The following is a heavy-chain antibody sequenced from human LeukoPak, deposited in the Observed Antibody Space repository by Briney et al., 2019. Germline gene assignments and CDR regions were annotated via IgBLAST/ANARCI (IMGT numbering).Heavy chain of an antibody. J-gene: IGHJ6*02. Sequence: SETLSLTCTVSGASISSYYWSWIRQPPGKGLEWIGYIYYSGSTNYNPSLKSRVTISVDTSKNQFSLKLSSVTAADTAVYYCARDGYDFWRHYYYGMDVWGQGTTVTVSS. V-gene: IGHV4-59*01. CDR1: GASISSYY. CDR2: IYYSGST. D-gene: IGHD3-3*01. CDR3: ARDGYDFWRHYYYGMDV.